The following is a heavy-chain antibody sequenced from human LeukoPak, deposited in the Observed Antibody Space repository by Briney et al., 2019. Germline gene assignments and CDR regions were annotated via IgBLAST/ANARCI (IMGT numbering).Heavy chain of an antibody. Sequence: ASVTVSCKASGYTFTGYYMHWVRQARGQGLEWMGWINPNSGGTNYAQKFQGRVTMTRDTSISTAYMELSRLRSDDTAVYYCARARPRTYYYYYGMDVWGQGTTVTVSS. D-gene: IGHD1-14*01. CDR1: GYTFTGYY. CDR3: ARARPRTYYYYYGMDV. CDR2: INPNSGGT. V-gene: IGHV1-2*02. J-gene: IGHJ6*02.